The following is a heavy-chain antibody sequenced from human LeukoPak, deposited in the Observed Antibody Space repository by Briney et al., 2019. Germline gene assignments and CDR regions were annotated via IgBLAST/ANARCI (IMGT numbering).Heavy chain of an antibody. V-gene: IGHV1-69*05. CDR3: ARGRSYYYYYMDV. J-gene: IGHJ6*03. CDR2: IIPIFGTA. CDR1: GGTFSSYA. Sequence: ASVKVSCKASGGTFSSYAISWVRQAPGQGLEWMGGIIPIFGTANYAQKFQGGDTITTDESTSTAYMELSSLRSEDTAVYYCARGRSYYYYYMDVWGKGTTVTVSS.